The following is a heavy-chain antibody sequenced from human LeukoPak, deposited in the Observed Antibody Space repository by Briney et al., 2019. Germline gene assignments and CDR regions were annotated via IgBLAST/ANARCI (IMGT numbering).Heavy chain of an antibody. J-gene: IGHJ4*02. Sequence: GESLKISCKGSGYSFTSSWIGWVRQMPGKGLEWMGIIYPADSDTRYSPAFQGQVTISADKSVSTAYLQWSSLKASDAAMYYCAKQYNNYVGVFDYWGQGTLVTVSS. CDR3: AKQYNNYVGVFDY. CDR1: GYSFTSSW. CDR2: IYPADSDT. D-gene: IGHD4-11*01. V-gene: IGHV5-51*01.